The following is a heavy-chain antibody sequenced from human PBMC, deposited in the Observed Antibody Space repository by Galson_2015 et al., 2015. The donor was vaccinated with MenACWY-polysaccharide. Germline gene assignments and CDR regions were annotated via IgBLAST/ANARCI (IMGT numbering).Heavy chain of an antibody. V-gene: IGHV5-51*01. CDR1: GYSFTSYW. J-gene: IGHJ4*02. Sequence: QSGAEVKKPGESLKISCKGSGYSFTSYWIGWVRQMPGKGLEWMGIIYPGDSDTRYSPSFQGQVTISADKSISTAYLQWSSLKASDTAMYYCARHKRYSSGWYYFDYWGQGTLVTVSS. D-gene: IGHD6-19*01. CDR2: IYPGDSDT. CDR3: ARHKRYSSGWYYFDY.